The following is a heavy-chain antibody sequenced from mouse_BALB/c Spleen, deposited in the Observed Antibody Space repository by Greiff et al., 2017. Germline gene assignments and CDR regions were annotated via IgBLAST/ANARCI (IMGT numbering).Heavy chain of an antibody. J-gene: IGHJ1*01. D-gene: IGHD1-1*01. Sequence: EVKLMESGGGLVKPGGSLKLSCAASGFTFSSYAMSWVRQTPEKRLEWVATISSGGSYTYYPDSVKGRFTISRDNAKNTLYLQMSSLRSEDTAMYYCARQDYGSSLDVWGAGTTVTVSS. CDR2: ISSGGSYT. CDR1: GFTFSSYA. V-gene: IGHV5-9-3*01. CDR3: ARQDYGSSLDV.